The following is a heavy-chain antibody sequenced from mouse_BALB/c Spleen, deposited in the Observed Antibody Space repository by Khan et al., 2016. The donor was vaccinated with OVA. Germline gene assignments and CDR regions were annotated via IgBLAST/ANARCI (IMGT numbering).Heavy chain of an antibody. CDR1: GYTFTSYT. Sequence: VQLQQSGAELARPGASVKMSCKASGYTFTSYTMHWVKQRHGQGLEWIGYINPSSGYTNYNQKFKDKATLTADKSSSTAYMQLSSLTSEDSAVYYGAREGAYYRSDGWFAYWGQGTLVTGPA. D-gene: IGHD2-14*01. CDR2: INPSSGYT. V-gene: IGHV1-4*01. J-gene: IGHJ3*01. CDR3: AREGAYYRSDGWFAY.